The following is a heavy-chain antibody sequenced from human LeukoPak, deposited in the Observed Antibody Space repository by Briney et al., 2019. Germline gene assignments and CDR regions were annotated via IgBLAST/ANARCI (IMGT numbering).Heavy chain of an antibody. J-gene: IGHJ5*02. V-gene: IGHV4-31*03. Sequence: SQTLSLTCTVSGGSISSGGYYWSWIRQHPGKGLEWIGYIYYSGSTYYNPSLKSRVTISVDTPKNQFSLKLSSVTAADTAVYYCARGIMITMVRFSNWFDPWGQGTLVTVSS. CDR2: IYYSGST. D-gene: IGHD3-10*01. CDR3: ARGIMITMVRFSNWFDP. CDR1: GGSISSGGYY.